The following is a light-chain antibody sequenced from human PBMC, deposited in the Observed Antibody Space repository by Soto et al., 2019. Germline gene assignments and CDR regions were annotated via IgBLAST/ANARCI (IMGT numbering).Light chain of an antibody. Sequence: DIQMTQSPSSLSASVGDRVSLTCLASQHISKLINWYQQKPGKAPKLLIYDASILETGVPSRFSGSGYGTDFTFTISSLQSEDIATYYCQQYDNIPRTFGQGTKVDI. CDR2: DAS. CDR3: QQYDNIPRT. V-gene: IGKV1-33*01. J-gene: IGKJ2*01. CDR1: QHISKL.